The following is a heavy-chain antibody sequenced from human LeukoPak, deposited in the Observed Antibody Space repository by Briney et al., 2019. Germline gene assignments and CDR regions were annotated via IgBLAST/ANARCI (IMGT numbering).Heavy chain of an antibody. V-gene: IGHV3-23*01. D-gene: IGHD2-21*02. CDR1: GFTFSSYA. J-gene: IGHJ5*02. CDR2: ISGSGGST. CDR3: ANQRVVTPSPPVGWFDP. Sequence: GGSLRLSCAASGFTFSSYAMSWVRQAPGKGLEWVSAISGSGGSTYYADSVKGRFTISRDNSKNTLYLQMNSLRAEDTAVYYCANQRVVTPSPPVGWFDPWGQGTLVTVSS.